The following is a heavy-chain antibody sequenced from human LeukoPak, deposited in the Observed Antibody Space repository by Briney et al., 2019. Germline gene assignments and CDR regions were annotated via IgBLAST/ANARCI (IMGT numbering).Heavy chain of an antibody. CDR3: YVGRTNYNPSLKSRVTISIDTSMNQFSLNLNAVTAADTAVYYCVRMTADSNWEFPFDC. D-gene: IGHD3-16*01. V-gene: IGHV4-59*02. CDR2: IYYSGST. CDR1: GGSVSGYF. Sequence: SETLSLTCTASGGSVSGYFWSWIRQAPGKGLEWIGYIYYSGSTNFNPSLKSRVTISIDTSKHEFSLNLNSVTAADTAVYFCYVGRTNYNPSLKSRVTISIDTSMNQFSLNLNAVTAADTAVYYCVRMTADSNWEFPFDCWGQGTLVTVTS. J-gene: IGHJ4*02.